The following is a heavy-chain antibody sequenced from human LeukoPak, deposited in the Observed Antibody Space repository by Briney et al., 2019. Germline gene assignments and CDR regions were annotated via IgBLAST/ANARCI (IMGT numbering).Heavy chain of an antibody. CDR1: GGSMNSYY. D-gene: IGHD3-9*01. CDR3: ARHVWLQPFDY. CDR2: IYYSGST. Sequence: SETLSLTCSVSGGSMNSYYWSWIRQSPGKGLEWIGYIYYSGSTNYNPSLKSRVTISVDTPKNQFSLKLSSVTAADTAVYYCARHVWLQPFDYWGQGTLVTVSS. V-gene: IGHV4-59*08. J-gene: IGHJ4*02.